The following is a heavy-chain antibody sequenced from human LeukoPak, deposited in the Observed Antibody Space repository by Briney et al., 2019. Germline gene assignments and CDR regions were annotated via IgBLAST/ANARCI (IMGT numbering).Heavy chain of an antibody. D-gene: IGHD3-22*01. CDR1: GGSISSSSYY. J-gene: IGHJ4*02. V-gene: IGHV4-39*07. CDR2: IYYSGST. CDR3: ASLTTSGFGGYYFDY. Sequence: SETLSLTCTVSGGSISSSSYYWGWIRQPPGKGLEWIGSIYYSGSTYYNPSLKSRVTISVDTSKNQFSLKLSSVTAADTAVYYCASLTTSGFGGYYFDYWGQGTLVTVSS.